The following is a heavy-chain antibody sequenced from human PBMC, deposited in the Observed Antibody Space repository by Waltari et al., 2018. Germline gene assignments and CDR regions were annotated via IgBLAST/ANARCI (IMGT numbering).Heavy chain of an antibody. CDR3: ASLYYCSGGSCSKDAFDI. D-gene: IGHD2-15*01. CDR2: IIPILGIA. CDR1: GGTFSSYA. Sequence: QVQLVQSGAEVKKPGSSVKVSCKASGGTFSSYAISWVRQAPGQGLEWMGGIIPILGIANYAQKFQGRVTITADESTSTAYMELSSLRSEDTAVYYCASLYYCSGGSCSKDAFDIWGQGTMVTVSS. V-gene: IGHV1-69*04. J-gene: IGHJ3*02.